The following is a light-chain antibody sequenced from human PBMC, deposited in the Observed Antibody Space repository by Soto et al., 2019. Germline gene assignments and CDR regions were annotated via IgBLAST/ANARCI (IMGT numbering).Light chain of an antibody. CDR3: QQRSNWPPIFT. V-gene: IGKV3D-20*02. CDR1: QSVSSNY. CDR2: GAS. Sequence: EIVLTQSPGTLSLSPGERATLSCRASQSVSSNYLAWYQQKPGQAPRLLVYGASSRATGIPDRFSGSGSGTDFTLTISRVEPEDFAVYYCQQRSNWPPIFTFGPGTKVDIK. J-gene: IGKJ3*01.